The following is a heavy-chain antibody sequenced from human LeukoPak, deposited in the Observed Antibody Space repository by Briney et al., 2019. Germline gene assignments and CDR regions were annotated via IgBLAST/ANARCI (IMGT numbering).Heavy chain of an antibody. CDR3: AKNIAAAFFAEYFQH. D-gene: IGHD6-13*01. Sequence: GGSLRLSCAASGLSVSSNYMNWVRQAPGKGLGWVSAISGSGGSTYYADSVKGRFTISRDNSKNTLYLQMNSLRAEDTAVYYCAKNIAAAFFAEYFQHWGQGTLVTVSS. CDR1: GLSVSSNY. CDR2: ISGSGGST. V-gene: IGHV3-23*01. J-gene: IGHJ1*01.